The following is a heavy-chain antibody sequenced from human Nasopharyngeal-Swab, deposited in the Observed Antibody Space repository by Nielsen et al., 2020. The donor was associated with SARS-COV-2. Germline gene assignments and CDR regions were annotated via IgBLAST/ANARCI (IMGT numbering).Heavy chain of an antibody. CDR3: VKGAAAYYYGMDV. CDR2: ISSNGGST. CDR1: GFTFSRYW. J-gene: IGHJ6*02. V-gene: IGHV3-64D*08. Sequence: GESLKISCAASGFTFSRYWMNWVRQAPGKGLEYVSAISSNGGSTYYADSVKGRFTISRDNSKNTLYLQMSSLRAEDTAVYYCVKGAAAYYYGMDVWGQGTTVTVSS. D-gene: IGHD2-2*01.